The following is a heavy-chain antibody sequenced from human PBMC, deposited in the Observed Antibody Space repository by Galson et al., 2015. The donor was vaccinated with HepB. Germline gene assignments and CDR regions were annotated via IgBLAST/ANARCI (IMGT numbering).Heavy chain of an antibody. D-gene: IGHD4-23*01. CDR3: AKLGNSFFEN. J-gene: IGHJ4*02. CDR2: IYWDDTK. Sequence: PALVKPTQTLTLTCSLSGLSISASGEGVGWIRQPPGKALEWLSLIYWDDTKRYRPSLRSRLTITKDTSKNQVVLTMTNMDTVDTATYFCAKLGNSFFENWGQGTPVTVSS. V-gene: IGHV2-5*02. CDR1: GLSISASGEG.